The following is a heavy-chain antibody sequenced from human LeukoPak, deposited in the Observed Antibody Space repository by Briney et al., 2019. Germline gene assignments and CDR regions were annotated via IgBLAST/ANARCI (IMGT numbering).Heavy chain of an antibody. CDR2: ISASGGTT. V-gene: IGHV3-23*01. CDR3: AKGRVAVADTHFDY. Sequence: GGSLRLSCAASGFTVSNNRLSWVRQAPGKGLEWVSAISASGGTTYYADPVKGRFTISRDNSKNTLFLQMNSLRAEDTAVYYCAKGRVAVADTHFDYWGQGTLVTVSS. CDR1: GFTVSNNR. J-gene: IGHJ4*02. D-gene: IGHD6-19*01.